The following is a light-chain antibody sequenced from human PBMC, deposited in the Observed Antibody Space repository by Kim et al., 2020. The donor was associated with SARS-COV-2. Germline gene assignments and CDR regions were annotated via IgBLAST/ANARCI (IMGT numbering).Light chain of an antibody. Sequence: SPGERVTLSCRASQVIYYRFLAWYQQKTGQAPRLLIYGASNKATGVPDRFSGSGSGTDFTLTISRLEPEDFAVYFCQQYGASPQTFGQGTKVDIK. CDR3: QQYGASPQT. CDR1: QVIYYRF. CDR2: GAS. J-gene: IGKJ1*01. V-gene: IGKV3-20*01.